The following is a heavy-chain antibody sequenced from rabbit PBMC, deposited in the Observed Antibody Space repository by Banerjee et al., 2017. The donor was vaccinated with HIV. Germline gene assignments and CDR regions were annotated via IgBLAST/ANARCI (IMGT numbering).Heavy chain of an antibody. CDR3: ARDLAGVIGWNFNL. CDR2: IDAGSSGNT. Sequence: QEQLVESGGGLVTLGGSLTLTCTASGFSFSSSYYMCWVSQAPGKGLEWIGCIDAGSSGNTNYATWAKGRFTISKTSSTTVTLQMTSLTAADTATYFCARDLAGVIGWNFNLWGQGTLVTVS. CDR1: GFSFSSSYY. J-gene: IGHJ4*01. D-gene: IGHD4-1*01. V-gene: IGHV1S45*01.